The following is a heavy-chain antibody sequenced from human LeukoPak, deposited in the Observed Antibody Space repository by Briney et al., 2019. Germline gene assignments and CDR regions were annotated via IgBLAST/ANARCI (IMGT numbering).Heavy chain of an antibody. CDR1: GFTFSTYA. CDR2: IWPDGSKK. CDR3: AKISSSAESNFDY. Sequence: PVRSLRLSCAASGFTFSTYAMHWVRQAPGKGLEWVAFIWPDGSKKYYADSVKGRFAISRENSKNTVYLQMNDLRPEDTALYFCAKISSSAESNFDYWGQGTLLTVSS. V-gene: IGHV3-33*06. D-gene: IGHD6-25*01. J-gene: IGHJ4*02.